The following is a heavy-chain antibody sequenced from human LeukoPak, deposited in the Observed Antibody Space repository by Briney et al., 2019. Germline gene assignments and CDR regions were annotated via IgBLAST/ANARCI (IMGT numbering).Heavy chain of an antibody. V-gene: IGHV3-30*04. J-gene: IGHJ5*02. CDR1: GFTFSSYA. CDR2: ISYDGSNK. Sequence: GGSLRLSCAASGFTFSSYAMHWVRQAPGKGLEWVAVISYDGSNKYYADSVKGRFTISRDNSKNTLYLQMNSLRAEDTAVYYCARAPPVPASMMGWFDPWGQGTLVTVSS. D-gene: IGHD2-2*01. CDR3: ARAPPVPASMMGWFDP.